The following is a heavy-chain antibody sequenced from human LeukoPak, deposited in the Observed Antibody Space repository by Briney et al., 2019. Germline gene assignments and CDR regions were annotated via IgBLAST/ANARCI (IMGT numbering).Heavy chain of an antibody. CDR3: AREIYGSGSYFDY. CDR1: GYTFTGYY. CDR2: IIPIFGTA. J-gene: IGHJ4*02. V-gene: IGHV1-69*13. Sequence: EASVKVSCKASGYTFTGYYMHWVRQAPGQGLEWMGGIIPIFGTANYAQKFQGRVTITADESTSTAYMELSSLRSEDTAVYYCAREIYGSGSYFDYWGQGTLVTVSS. D-gene: IGHD3-10*01.